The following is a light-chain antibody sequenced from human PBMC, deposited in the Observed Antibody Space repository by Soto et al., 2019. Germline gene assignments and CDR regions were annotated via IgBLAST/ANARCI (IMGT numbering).Light chain of an antibody. J-gene: IGLJ1*01. V-gene: IGLV1-44*01. CDR3: AAWDDSLNGYV. Sequence: QAVETQPPSASGTPGQRVTISCSGSSSNIGSNTVNWYQQLPGTAPKLLIYSHNQRPSGVPDRFSGSQSGTSASLAISGLQSEDEADYYCAAWDDSLNGYVFGTGTQLTVL. CDR2: SHN. CDR1: SSNIGSNT.